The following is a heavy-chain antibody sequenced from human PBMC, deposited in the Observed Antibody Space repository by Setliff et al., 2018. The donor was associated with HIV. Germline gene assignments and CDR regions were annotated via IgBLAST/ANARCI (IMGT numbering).Heavy chain of an antibody. CDR3: ARYVSDWFYIDS. J-gene: IGHJ4*02. Sequence: SETLSLTCTVSGGSISSSSYYWGWIRQPPGKGLEWIGSIYYSGSTYYNPSLKSRVTISVDTSKNQFSLKLSSVTAADTAVYYCARYVSDWFYIDSWGQGTLVTVSS. CDR2: IYYSGST. D-gene: IGHD3-9*01. CDR1: GGSISSSSYY. V-gene: IGHV4-39*07.